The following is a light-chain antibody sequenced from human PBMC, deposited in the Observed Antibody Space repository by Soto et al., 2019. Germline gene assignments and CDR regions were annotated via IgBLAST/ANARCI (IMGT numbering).Light chain of an antibody. J-gene: IGKJ2*03. V-gene: IGKV1-33*01. CDR1: QDIYNY. Sequence: DIQMTQSPSSLSASVGDRVTITCQASQDIYNYLNWYQQKPGKPPKLLIHDASNLEKGVPSRFSGSGSGTDYTFTISSLQPEDTATYYCQQYGNLPFSFGQGTKLEI. CDR2: DAS. CDR3: QQYGNLPFS.